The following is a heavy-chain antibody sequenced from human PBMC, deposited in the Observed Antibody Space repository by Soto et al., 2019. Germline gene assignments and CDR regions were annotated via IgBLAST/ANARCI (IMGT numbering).Heavy chain of an antibody. CDR1: GFTFSNYA. D-gene: IGHD4-17*01. CDR3: AKKNVVVLGDYGFL. V-gene: IGHV3-23*01. CDR2: ISSGGNT. J-gene: IGHJ4*02. Sequence: GGSLRLSCAAPGFTFSNYAVSWVRQAPGKGLEWVSTISSGGNTYYADSVKGRFTISRDNSKNTLYLEMHSLRAEDTAVYYCAKKNVVVLGDYGFLWGQGTLVTVSS.